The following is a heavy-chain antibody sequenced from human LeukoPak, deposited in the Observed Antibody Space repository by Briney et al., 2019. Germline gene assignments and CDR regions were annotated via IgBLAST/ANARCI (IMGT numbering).Heavy chain of an antibody. D-gene: IGHD3-10*01. CDR1: GFTFSSYA. Sequence: GGSLRLSCAASGFTFSSYAMSWVRQAPGKGLEWVSSISGSGGSTYYADSVKGRFTISRDNSKNTLYLQMNSLRGEDTAVYYCAKAYGSGSNGVYYFDYWGQGTLVTVSS. V-gene: IGHV3-23*01. CDR2: ISGSGGST. CDR3: AKAYGSGSNGVYYFDY. J-gene: IGHJ4*02.